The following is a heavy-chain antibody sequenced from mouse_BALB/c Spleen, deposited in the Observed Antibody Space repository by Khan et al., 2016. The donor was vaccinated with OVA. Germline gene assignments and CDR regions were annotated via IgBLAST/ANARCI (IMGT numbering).Heavy chain of an antibody. V-gene: IGHV2-6-7*01. CDR3: ARAYYGNYREAMDY. J-gene: IGHJ4*01. D-gene: IGHD2-10*01. CDR2: IWGDGST. CDR1: GFSLTGYG. Sequence: QMQLEESGPGLVAPSQSLSITCTVSGFSLTGYGVNWVRQPPGKCLEWLGMIWGDGSTDYNSAPKSRLILSTDNSKSQVFLKMNSLQTDDTARYYCARAYYGNYREAMDYWGQGTSVTVSS.